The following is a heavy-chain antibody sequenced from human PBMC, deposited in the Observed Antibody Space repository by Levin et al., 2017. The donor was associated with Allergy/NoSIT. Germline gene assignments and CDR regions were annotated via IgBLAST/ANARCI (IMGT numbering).Heavy chain of an antibody. J-gene: IGHJ5*02. CDR1: GFVFDNYW. CDR3: ARDTTVGGEA. D-gene: IGHD4-11*01. Sequence: GGSLRLSCAASGFVFDNYWMTWVRQSPGKGLEWVANIKPDGTDKYYAESVKGRFTISRDNARSSLFLQMNYLGTDDTAVYFCARDTTVGGEAWGQGTLVTVSS. CDR2: IKPDGTDK. V-gene: IGHV3-7*03.